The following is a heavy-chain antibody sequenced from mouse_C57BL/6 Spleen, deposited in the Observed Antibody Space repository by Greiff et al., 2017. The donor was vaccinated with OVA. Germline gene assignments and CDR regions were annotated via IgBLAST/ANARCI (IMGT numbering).Heavy chain of an antibody. D-gene: IGHD2-4*01. J-gene: IGHJ4*01. CDR2: IYPGDGDT. V-gene: IGHV1-82*01. CDR1: GYAFSSSW. Sequence: QVQLQQSGPELVKPGASVKISCKASGYAFSSSWMNWVKQRPGKGLEWIGRIYPGDGDTNYNGKFKGKATLTADKSSSTAYMQLSSLTSEDSAVYCCAREDYDSYAMDYWGQGTSVTVSS. CDR3: AREDYDSYAMDY.